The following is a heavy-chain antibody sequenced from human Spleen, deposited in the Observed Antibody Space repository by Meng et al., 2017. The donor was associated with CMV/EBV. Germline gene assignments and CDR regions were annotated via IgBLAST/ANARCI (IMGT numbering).Heavy chain of an antibody. Sequence: SCKVSGYTFSDHSIHWIQQAPGKGLEWMGFVDPAGGDTTFAEKFQGRVTMTADTSTDTAYLELSSLRSEDTAVYFCASETGGNSFDYWGQGTLVTVSS. D-gene: IGHD2-8*02. V-gene: IGHV1-69-2*01. J-gene: IGHJ4*02. CDR2: VDPAGGDT. CDR3: ASETGGNSFDY. CDR1: GYTFSDHS.